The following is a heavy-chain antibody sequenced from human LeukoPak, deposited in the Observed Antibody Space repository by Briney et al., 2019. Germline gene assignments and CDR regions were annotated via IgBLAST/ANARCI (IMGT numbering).Heavy chain of an antibody. CDR2: ISSSGGTM. CDR3: AELGITMIGGV. V-gene: IGHV3-11*04. CDR1: GFTFSGYY. J-gene: IGHJ6*04. D-gene: IGHD3-10*02. Sequence: GGSLRLSCAASGFTFSGYYMSWIRQAPGKGLEWLSYISSSGGTMDYADSVKGRFTISRDNSKNTLYLQMNSLRAEDTAVYYCAELGITMIGGVWGKGTTVTIPS.